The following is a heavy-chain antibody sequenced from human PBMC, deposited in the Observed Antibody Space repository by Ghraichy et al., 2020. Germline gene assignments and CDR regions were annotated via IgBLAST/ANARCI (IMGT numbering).Heavy chain of an antibody. CDR3: AKETKVGPTTSYDY. V-gene: IGHV3-23*01. D-gene: IGHD1-26*01. Sequence: GGSLRLSCAASGFTFSSYAMNWVRLAPGKGLEWVSGISGPGGTTYYADSVKGRFTISRDNSKKTLHLQMNSLRADDTAIYYCAKETKVGPTTSYDYWGQGTLVTVSS. CDR2: ISGPGGTT. CDR1: GFTFSSYA. J-gene: IGHJ4*02.